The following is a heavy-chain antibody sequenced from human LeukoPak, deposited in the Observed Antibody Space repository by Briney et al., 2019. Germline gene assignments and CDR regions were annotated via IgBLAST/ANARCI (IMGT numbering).Heavy chain of an antibody. CDR3: AREADYYDTSDYSYYFDY. CDR1: GFTLSTYD. J-gene: IGHJ4*02. CDR2: ISSSANSI. V-gene: IGHV3-48*03. D-gene: IGHD3-22*01. Sequence: PGGSLRLSCAASGFTLSTYDMNWVRQAPGKGLEWVSYISSSANSIYYADSVKGRFTISRDNAKNSLYLQMNGLRAEDTAVYHCAREADYYDTSDYSYYFDYWGQGTLVTVSS.